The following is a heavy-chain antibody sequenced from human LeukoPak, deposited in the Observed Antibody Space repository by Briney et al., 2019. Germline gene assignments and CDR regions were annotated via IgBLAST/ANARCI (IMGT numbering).Heavy chain of an antibody. Sequence: PGGSLRLSCAASGFTFSDYYMSWIRQAPGKGLEWVSYISSSGSTIYYADSVKGRFTISRDNAKNSLYLQMNSLRAEDTAVYYCAREVVAAGEHDAFDIWGQGTMVTVSS. D-gene: IGHD2-15*01. CDR3: AREVVAAGEHDAFDI. CDR1: GFTFSDYY. V-gene: IGHV3-11*01. J-gene: IGHJ3*02. CDR2: ISSSGSTI.